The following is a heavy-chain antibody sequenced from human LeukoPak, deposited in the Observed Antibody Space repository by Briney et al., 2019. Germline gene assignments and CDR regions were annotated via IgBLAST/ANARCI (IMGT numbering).Heavy chain of an antibody. J-gene: IGHJ5*02. V-gene: IGHV4-34*01. Sequence: SETLSLTCTVSGGSISSYYWRWIRQPPGKGLEWIGEINHSGSTNYNPSLKSRVTISVDTSKNQFSLKLSSVTAADTAVYYCARGLSSGSGYYFGNWFDPWGQGTLVTVSS. CDR3: ARGLSSGSGYYFGNWFDP. CDR1: GGSISSYY. CDR2: INHSGST. D-gene: IGHD3-22*01.